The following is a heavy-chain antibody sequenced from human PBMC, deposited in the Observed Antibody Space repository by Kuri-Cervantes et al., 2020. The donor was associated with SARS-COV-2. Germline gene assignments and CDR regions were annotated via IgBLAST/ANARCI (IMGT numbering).Heavy chain of an antibody. CDR2: INHSGST. J-gene: IGHJ4*02. Sequence: SETLSLTCAVYGGSFSGYYWSWIRQPPEKGLEWIGEINHSGSTNYNPSLKSRVTISVDTSKNQYSLKLSSVTAADTAVYYCARLTTSLIPDYWGQGTLVTVSS. CDR1: GGSFSGYY. CDR3: ARLTTSLIPDY. V-gene: IGHV4-34*01. D-gene: IGHD4-11*01.